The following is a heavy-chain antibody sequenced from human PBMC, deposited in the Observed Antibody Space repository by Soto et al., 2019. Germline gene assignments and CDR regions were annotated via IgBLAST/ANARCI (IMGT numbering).Heavy chain of an antibody. CDR2: ISWNSGSI. J-gene: IGHJ6*02. CDR1: GFTFDDYA. D-gene: IGHD3-9*01. V-gene: IGHV3-9*01. Sequence: EVQLVESGGGLVQPGRSLRLSCAASGFTFDDYAMHWVRQAPGKGLEWVSGISWNSGSIGYADSVKGRFTISRDNAKNSLYLQMNSLGAEDTALYYCAKDHGYDISTGYYYDVDAPHGGMDVWGQGTTVTVSS. CDR3: AKDHGYDISTGYYYDVDAPHGGMDV.